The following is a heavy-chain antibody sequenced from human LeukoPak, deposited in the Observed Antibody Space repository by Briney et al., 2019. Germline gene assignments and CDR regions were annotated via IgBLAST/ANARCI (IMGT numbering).Heavy chain of an antibody. D-gene: IGHD6-13*01. Sequence: SVKVSCKASGYTFTSYGITWVRQAPGQGLEWMGGIIPIFGTANYAQKFQGRVTITTDESTSTAYMELSSLRSEDTAVYYCARGPEGAAAPFDYWGQGTLVTVSS. J-gene: IGHJ4*02. CDR1: GYTFTSYG. CDR3: ARGPEGAAAPFDY. V-gene: IGHV1-69*05. CDR2: IIPIFGTA.